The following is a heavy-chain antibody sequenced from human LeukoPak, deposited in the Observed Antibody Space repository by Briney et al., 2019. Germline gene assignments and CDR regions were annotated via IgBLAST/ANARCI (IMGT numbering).Heavy chain of an antibody. V-gene: IGHV3-66*01. J-gene: IGHJ4*02. CDR1: EFSVGSNY. CDR3: ARVSRGYPD. Sequence: GGSLRLSCAASEFSVGSNYMTWVRQAPGKGLEWVSLIYSGGSTYYADSVKGRFTISRDNSKNTLYLQMNSLRAEDTAVYYCARVSRGYPDWGQGTLVTVSS. CDR2: IYSGGST. D-gene: IGHD3-3*01.